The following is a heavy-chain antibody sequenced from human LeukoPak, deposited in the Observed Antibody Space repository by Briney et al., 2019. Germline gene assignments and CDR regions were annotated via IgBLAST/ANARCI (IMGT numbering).Heavy chain of an antibody. CDR3: AREDPDMVNDY. D-gene: IGHD5-18*01. J-gene: IGHJ4*02. CDR1: GFTFSSYN. Sequence: GGSLRLSCAASGFTFSSYNMNWVRQAPGKVLEWVSSISSSASYIYYADSVKGRFTISRDNAKKSLYLQMNSLRAEDTAVYYCAREDPDMVNDYWGQGTLVTVSS. CDR2: ISSSASYI. V-gene: IGHV3-21*01.